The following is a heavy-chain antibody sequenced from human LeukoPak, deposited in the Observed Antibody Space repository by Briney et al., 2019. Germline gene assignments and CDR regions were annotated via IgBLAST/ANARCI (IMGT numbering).Heavy chain of an antibody. CDR1: GYTFTGCY. CDR2: VNPNSGGT. Sequence: ASAKVSCKASGYTFTGCYMHWGRHAPRQGLEWMGWVNPNSGGTNYAQKFQGRVTMTRDTSISTAYMELSRLRSDDTAVYYCARERSSSGPRWDYWGQGTLVTVSS. V-gene: IGHV1-2*02. D-gene: IGHD6-13*01. CDR3: ARERSSSGPRWDY. J-gene: IGHJ4*02.